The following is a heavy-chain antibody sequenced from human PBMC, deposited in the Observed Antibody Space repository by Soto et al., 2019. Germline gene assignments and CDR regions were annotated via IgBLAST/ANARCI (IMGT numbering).Heavy chain of an antibody. V-gene: IGHV1-69*02. Sequence: QVQLVQSGAEVKKPGSSVKVSCKASGCTFSSYTISWVRQAPGQGLEWMGRIIPILGIANYAQKFQGRVTITEDKATSTAYMELSSLRSEDSAGYYCATHAVAGDNDDHWGQGTLVTVSS. CDR1: GCTFSSYT. CDR3: ATHAVAGDNDDH. CDR2: IIPILGIA. D-gene: IGHD6-19*01. J-gene: IGHJ4*02.